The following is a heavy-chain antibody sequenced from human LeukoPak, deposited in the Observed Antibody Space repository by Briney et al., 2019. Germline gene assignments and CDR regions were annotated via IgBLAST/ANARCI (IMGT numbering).Heavy chain of an antibody. V-gene: IGHV1-46*02. D-gene: IGHD6-19*01. CDR2: INPSGGST. J-gene: IGHJ4*02. CDR1: GYTFNSYY. CDR3: AREGWLGYSSGWYEKYYFDY. Sequence: GASVKVSYKASGYTFNSYYMHWLRQAAGQGLEWMGIINPSGGSTSYGQKFQGRFTMTRDTSTSTVYMELSSLRSEDTAVYYCAREGWLGYSSGWYEKYYFDYWGQGTLVTVSS.